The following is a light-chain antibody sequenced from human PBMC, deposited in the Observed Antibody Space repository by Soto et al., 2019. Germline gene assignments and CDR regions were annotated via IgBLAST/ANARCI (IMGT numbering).Light chain of an antibody. CDR2: DAA. Sequence: DIQMTQSPSTLSASVGDRVTITCRASQSISSYLNWYQQKPGEAPKLLIYDAASLQSGVPSRFSGSGSRTDFTLTITSLQPEDFATYYCQQTSSAPFTFGPGTKVDIK. V-gene: IGKV1-39*01. J-gene: IGKJ3*01. CDR3: QQTSSAPFT. CDR1: QSISSY.